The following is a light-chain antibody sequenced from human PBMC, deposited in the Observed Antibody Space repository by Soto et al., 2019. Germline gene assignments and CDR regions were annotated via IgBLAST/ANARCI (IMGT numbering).Light chain of an antibody. CDR3: QQRSYWWT. CDR1: QSVSSY. V-gene: IGKV3-11*01. J-gene: IGKJ1*01. CDR2: DAS. Sequence: EPLFTQSSAPLSLSPRARATLSYRASQSVSSYLAWYQQKPGQAPRLLIYDASNRATGIPARFSGSGSGTDFILTISSLEPKVFAVYYCQQRSYWWTFGRGTRWIS.